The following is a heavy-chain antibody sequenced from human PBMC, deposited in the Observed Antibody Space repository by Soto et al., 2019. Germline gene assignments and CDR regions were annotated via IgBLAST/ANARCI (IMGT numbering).Heavy chain of an antibody. Sequence: SETLSLTCAVYGGSFSGYYWSWIRQPPGKGLEWIGEINHSGSTNYNPSLKSRVTISVDTSKNQFSLKLSSVTAADTAVYYCARGGGDIVVVVAATDAFDIWGQGTMVTVSS. V-gene: IGHV4-34*01. J-gene: IGHJ3*02. CDR1: GGSFSGYY. D-gene: IGHD2-15*01. CDR2: INHSGST. CDR3: ARGGGDIVVVVAATDAFDI.